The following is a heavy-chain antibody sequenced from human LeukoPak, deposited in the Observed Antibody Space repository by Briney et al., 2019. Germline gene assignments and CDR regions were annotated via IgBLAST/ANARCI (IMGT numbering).Heavy chain of an antibody. Sequence: SETLSLTCSVSGGSISRYYWSWIRQPPGKGLEWIGYIYYSGSTNYNPSLKSRVTISVDTSKNQFSLKLSSVTAADTAVYYCARRGDTIFGVVNMAGWFDPWGQGTLVTVSS. D-gene: IGHD3-3*01. CDR3: ARRGDTIFGVVNMAGWFDP. CDR2: IYYSGST. CDR1: GGSISRYY. V-gene: IGHV4-59*08. J-gene: IGHJ5*02.